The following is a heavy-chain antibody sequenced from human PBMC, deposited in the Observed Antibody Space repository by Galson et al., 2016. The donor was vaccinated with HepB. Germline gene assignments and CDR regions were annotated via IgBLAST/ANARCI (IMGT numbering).Heavy chain of an antibody. J-gene: IGHJ5*01. CDR1: GFTFSYYY. Sequence: SLRLSCAASGFTFSYYYMSWIRQAPGKGLEWVSYISGDGRTINYADSVKGRFPISRGNAKNSLYLPMNSLTGEDTAVYYCARMFPLYSSGWYVRGDGWFDSWGQGTLVTVSS. D-gene: IGHD6-19*01. CDR2: ISGDGRTI. V-gene: IGHV3-11*01. CDR3: ARMFPLYSSGWYVRGDGWFDS.